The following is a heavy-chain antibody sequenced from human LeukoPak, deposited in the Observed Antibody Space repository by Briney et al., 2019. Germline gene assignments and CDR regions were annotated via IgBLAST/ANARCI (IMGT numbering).Heavy chain of an antibody. V-gene: IGHV1-69*01. CDR3: AREMNKRSAFDI. CDR2: IIPIFGTA. Sequence: SVKVSCKASGGTFSSYAISWVRQAPGQGLEWMGGIIPIFGTANYAQKFQGRVTITADESTSTAYMELSSLRSEDTAVYYCAREMNKRSAFDIWGQGTMVTVSS. J-gene: IGHJ3*02. CDR1: GGTFSSYA. D-gene: IGHD2/OR15-2a*01.